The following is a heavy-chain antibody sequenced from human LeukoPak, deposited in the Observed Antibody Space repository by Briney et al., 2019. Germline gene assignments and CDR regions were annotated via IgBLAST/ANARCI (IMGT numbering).Heavy chain of an antibody. CDR1: GFAFEDYA. D-gene: IGHD5/OR15-5a*01. CDR2: ITWDGDFP. V-gene: IGHV3-43*01. CDR3: FVSEGAFDI. J-gene: IGHJ3*02. Sequence: GGSLTLSCTASGFAFEDYAMHWVGQRPGKGLEWVALITWDGDFPSYPDSVKGRYIVSRKNNKNSLYLEMNSLLTEDSALYYCFVSEGAFDIWGQGTTVAVSS.